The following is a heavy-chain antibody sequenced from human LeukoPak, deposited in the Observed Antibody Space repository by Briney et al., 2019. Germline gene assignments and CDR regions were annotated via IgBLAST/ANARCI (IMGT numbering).Heavy chain of an antibody. J-gene: IGHJ4*02. D-gene: IGHD2-2*01. CDR3: ARVDGPNRYCSSTSCYAGRGYFDY. Sequence: SETLSLTCAVYGGPFSGYYWSWIRQPPGKGLEWIGEINHSGSTNYNPSLKSRVTISVDTSKNQFSLKLSSVTAADTAVYYCARVDGPNRYCSSTSCYAGRGYFDYWGQGTLVTVSS. V-gene: IGHV4-34*01. CDR2: INHSGST. CDR1: GGPFSGYY.